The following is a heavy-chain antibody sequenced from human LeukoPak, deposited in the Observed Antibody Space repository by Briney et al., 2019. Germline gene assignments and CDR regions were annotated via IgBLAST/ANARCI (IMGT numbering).Heavy chain of an antibody. D-gene: IGHD1-1*01. V-gene: IGHV3-21*01. CDR2: ISGSSSSI. CDR1: GFAFSAYS. Sequence: GGSLRLSCAASGFAFSAYSMNWVRLAPGAGLEWVSSISGSSSSIYYADSVRGRFTISRDNAKNSLYLQMNSLRAEDTAVYYCARDQSPPRLYNKGGASWYFDLWGRGTLVTVSS. J-gene: IGHJ2*01. CDR3: ARDQSPPRLYNKGGASWYFDL.